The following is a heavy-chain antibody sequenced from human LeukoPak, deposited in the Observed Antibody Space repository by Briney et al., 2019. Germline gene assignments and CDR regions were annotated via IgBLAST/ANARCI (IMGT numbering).Heavy chain of an antibody. J-gene: IGHJ4*02. Sequence: PSETLSLTCTVSGGSISSYYWSWIRQPPGKGLEWIGYIYYSGSTNYNPSLKSRVTISVDTSKNQFSLKLSSVTAADTAVYYCAREGTGSPYYYDSSGYYGAFDYWGQGTLVTVSS. V-gene: IGHV4-59*01. CDR3: AREGTGSPYYYDSSGYYGAFDY. CDR2: IYYSGST. D-gene: IGHD3-22*01. CDR1: GGSISSYY.